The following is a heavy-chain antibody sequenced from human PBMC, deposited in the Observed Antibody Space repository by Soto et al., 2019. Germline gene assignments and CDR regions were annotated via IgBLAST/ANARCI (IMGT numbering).Heavy chain of an antibody. CDR1: GGTFSSYA. CDR2: IIPIFGRA. CDR3: ARGPGGPDGPGDY. J-gene: IGHJ4*02. D-gene: IGHD2-15*01. Sequence: KVSCKASGGTFSSYAFSWVRQAPGQGLEWMGGIIPIFGRANYAQKFQGRVTITRDTSASTAYMELSSLRSEDTAVYYCARGPGGPDGPGDYWGQGTLVTVSS. V-gene: IGHV1-69*05.